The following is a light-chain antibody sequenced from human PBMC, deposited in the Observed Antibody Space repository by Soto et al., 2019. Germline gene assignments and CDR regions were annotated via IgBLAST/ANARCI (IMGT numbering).Light chain of an antibody. V-gene: IGLV1-36*01. CDR3: AAWDDSLNGLV. CDR1: SSNIGNNA. J-gene: IGLJ3*02. Sequence: QAVVTQPPSVSEAPRQRVTISCSGSSSNIGNNAVNWYQQLPGKAPKLLIYYDDLLPSGVSDRFSGSKSGTSASLAISGLQSEDEADYHCAAWDDSLNGLVFGGGTKLTVL. CDR2: YDD.